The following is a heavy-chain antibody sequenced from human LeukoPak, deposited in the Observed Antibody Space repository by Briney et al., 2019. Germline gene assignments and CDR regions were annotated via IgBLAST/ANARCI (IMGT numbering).Heavy chain of an antibody. CDR1: GYTFTSYY. V-gene: IGHV1-46*01. CDR3: ARDPTGEWLMRYYFDY. D-gene: IGHD3-3*01. J-gene: IGHJ4*02. CDR2: INPSGGST. Sequence: ASAKVSCKAYGYTFTSYYMHWVRQAPGQGLEWMGIINPSGGSTSYAQKFQGRVTMTRDTSTSTVYMELSSLRSEDTAVYYGARDPTGEWLMRYYFDYWGQGTLVTVSS.